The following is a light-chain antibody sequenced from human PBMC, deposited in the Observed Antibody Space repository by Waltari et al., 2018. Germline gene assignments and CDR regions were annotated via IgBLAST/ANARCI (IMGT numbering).Light chain of an antibody. CDR1: QSISSIY. Sequence: IVLTQSPGTLSLSPGERATLSCRASQSISSIYLAWYQQKPGQAPRLLLYGSSSRATGIPDRFSGSGSETDFTLTISRLEPEDFAVYYCQRYGDSPKYTFGQGTKLEIK. V-gene: IGKV3-20*01. J-gene: IGKJ2*01. CDR2: GSS. CDR3: QRYGDSPKYT.